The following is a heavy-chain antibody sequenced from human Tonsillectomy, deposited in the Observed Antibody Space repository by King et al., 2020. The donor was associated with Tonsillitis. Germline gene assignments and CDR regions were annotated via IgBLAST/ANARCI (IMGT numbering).Heavy chain of an antibody. J-gene: IGHJ4*02. CDR3: VSPFSSGQTPFDY. V-gene: IGHV3-21*01. D-gene: IGHD6-19*01. CDR2: ISSSSTYI. CDR1: GITFDYYS. Sequence: VQLVESGGGLVKPGGSLRLSCVASGITFDYYSMNWVRQAPGKGLEWVSSISSSSTYIYYADSVKGRFTISRDNAKNSLYLQMNSLRAEDTAVYYCVSPFSSGQTPFDYWGQGTLVTVSS.